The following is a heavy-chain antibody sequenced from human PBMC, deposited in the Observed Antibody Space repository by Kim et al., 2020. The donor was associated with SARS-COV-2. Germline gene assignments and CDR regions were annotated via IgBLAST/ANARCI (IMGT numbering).Heavy chain of an antibody. CDR3: AEGHRIHDY. D-gene: IGHD2-15*01. V-gene: IGHV3-23*01. Sequence: GGSLRLSCAASGLTFSTENMSWVRQAPGKGLEWVSTSFANGDDPHYADSVKGRFTISRDNSKKTLSLQMNSLRVEDTAVYYCAEGHRIHDYWGQGTLVTVSS. J-gene: IGHJ4*02. CDR2: SFANGDDP. CDR1: GLTFSTEN.